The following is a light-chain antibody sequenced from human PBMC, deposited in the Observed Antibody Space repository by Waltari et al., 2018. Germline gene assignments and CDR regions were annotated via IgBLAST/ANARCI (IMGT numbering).Light chain of an antibody. CDR1: TSDVGAYNY. CDR2: DVS. J-gene: IGLJ1*01. CDR3: YSFAGYTTFYV. Sequence: QSALTQPASVSGSPGQSIAISCTGTTSDVGAYNYVSWYQQHPGKAPKVIIYDVSKRPSGISSRVSGSKSDNTASLTISGLQAEDEADYFCYSFAGYTTFYVFGSGTKVTVL. V-gene: IGLV2-23*02.